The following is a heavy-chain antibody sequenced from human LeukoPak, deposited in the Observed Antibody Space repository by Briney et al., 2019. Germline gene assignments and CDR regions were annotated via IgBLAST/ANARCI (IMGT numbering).Heavy chain of an antibody. CDR1: GGSISSSNW. CDR3: ARTLWFGELLGYYGMDV. D-gene: IGHD3-10*01. J-gene: IGHJ6*04. Sequence: ASETLSLTCAVSGGSISSSNWWSWVRQPPGKGLEWIGEIYHSGSTNYNPSLKSRVTISVDKSKNQFSLKLSSVTAADTAVYHCARTLWFGELLGYYGMDVWGKGTTVTVSS. V-gene: IGHV4-4*02. CDR2: IYHSGST.